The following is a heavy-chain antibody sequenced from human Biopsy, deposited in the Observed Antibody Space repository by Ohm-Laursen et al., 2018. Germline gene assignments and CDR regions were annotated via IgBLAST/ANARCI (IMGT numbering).Heavy chain of an antibody. V-gene: IGHV4-4*07. CDR1: GASMTDYF. Sequence: SQTLSLTCCVSGASMTDYFWSWIWQPAGKGLEWIGRAYPSGTTYYNPSLKGRVTISIDASKNQLSLKVTSVTAADTAVFYCAGSRGHYFNGLDVWGQGTAVTVSS. J-gene: IGHJ6*02. D-gene: IGHD3-10*01. CDR2: AYPSGTT. CDR3: AGSRGHYFNGLDV.